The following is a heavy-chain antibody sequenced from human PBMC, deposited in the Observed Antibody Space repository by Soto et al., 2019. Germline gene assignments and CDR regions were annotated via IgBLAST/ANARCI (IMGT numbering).Heavy chain of an antibody. J-gene: IGHJ6*02. CDR2: IYHSGST. CDR1: GGSISSSSW. CDR3: ARYGSGWGYYYGMDV. D-gene: IGHD3-10*01. Sequence: SETLSLTCAVSGGSISSSSWWSWVCQPPGKWLEWIGEIYHSGSTNYNPSLKSRVTISVDKSKNQFSLKLSSVTAADTAVYYCARYGSGWGYYYGMDVWGQGTTVTVS. V-gene: IGHV4-4*02.